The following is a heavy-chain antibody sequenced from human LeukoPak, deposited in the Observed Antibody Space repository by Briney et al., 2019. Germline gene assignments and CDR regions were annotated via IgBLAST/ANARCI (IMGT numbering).Heavy chain of an antibody. CDR2: ISYDGSNK. V-gene: IGHV3-30*18. Sequence: PGRSLRLSCAASGFTFSSYGMHWVRHAPGKGLEWVAVISYDGSNKYYADSVKGRFTISRDNSKNTLYLQMNSLRAEDTAVYYCANFYSGCGYWGQGTLVTVSS. D-gene: IGHD6-19*01. CDR1: GFTFSSYG. CDR3: ANFYSGCGY. J-gene: IGHJ4*02.